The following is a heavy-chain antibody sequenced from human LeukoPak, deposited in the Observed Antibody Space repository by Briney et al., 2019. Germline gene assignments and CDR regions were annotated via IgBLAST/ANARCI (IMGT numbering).Heavy chain of an antibody. CDR1: GYTFTGYS. CDR2: INTNTGNP. J-gene: IGHJ4*02. Sequence: GASVKVSCKASGYTFTGYSMHWVRQAPGQGLEWMGWINTNTGNPTYAQGFTERFVFSLDTSVSTAYLQISSLKAEDTAVYYCARLRGPNCSGGSCYDYWGQGTLVTVSS. CDR3: ARLRGPNCSGGSCYDY. D-gene: IGHD2-15*01. V-gene: IGHV7-4-1*02.